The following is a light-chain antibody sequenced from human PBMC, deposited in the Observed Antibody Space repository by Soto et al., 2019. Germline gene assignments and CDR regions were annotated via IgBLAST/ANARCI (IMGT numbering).Light chain of an antibody. Sequence: DIQMTQSPSSLSASVGDRVTITCQASQDINSYLSWYQQRPGKAPKLLIYDAFTLETGVPSRFSGRGSGTDFIFTIGSLQPEDFATYYCQQYDTFPVTFGQGTRLEIK. CDR3: QQYDTFPVT. V-gene: IGKV1-33*01. J-gene: IGKJ5*01. CDR1: QDINSY. CDR2: DAF.